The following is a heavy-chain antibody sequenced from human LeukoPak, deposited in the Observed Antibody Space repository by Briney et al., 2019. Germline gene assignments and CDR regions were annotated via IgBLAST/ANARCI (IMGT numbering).Heavy chain of an antibody. D-gene: IGHD3-16*01. CDR1: GFTFSSYA. CDR2: ITTSSSYK. J-gene: IGHJ5*02. V-gene: IGHV3-23*05. CDR3: ANGGVTIFGNWFDP. Sequence: PGGSLRLSCAASGFTFSSYAMSWVRQAPGKGLEWVSYITTSSSYKYYADSVKGRFTISRDNSKNTLYLQMNSLRAEDTAVYYCANGGVTIFGNWFDPWGQGTLVTVSS.